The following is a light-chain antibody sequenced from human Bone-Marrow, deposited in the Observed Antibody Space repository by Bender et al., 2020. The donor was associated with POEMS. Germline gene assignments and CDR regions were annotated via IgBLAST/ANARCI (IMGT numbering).Light chain of an antibody. CDR3: SSYVGSNVFV. V-gene: IGLV2-23*02. CDR2: DVS. J-gene: IGLJ2*01. CDR1: STDLGTYDL. Sequence: QSALTQPASVSGSPGQSITISCTGTSTDLGTYDLVSWYQQHPGKAPKLIIYDVSKRPSGTYLRFSASKSGNTASLTISALQAEEEAEYFCSSYVGSNVFVFGGGTKLTVL.